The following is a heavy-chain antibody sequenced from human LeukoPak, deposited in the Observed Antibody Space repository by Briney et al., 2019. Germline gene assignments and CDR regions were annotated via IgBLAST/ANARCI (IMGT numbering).Heavy chain of an antibody. CDR3: ARAGATTDYYYYMDV. Sequence: SETLSLTCTVSGYSISSGYHWGWIRQPPGKGLEWIGSIYHSGSTYYNPSLKSRVTISVDTSKNQFSLKLSSVTAADTAVYYCARAGATTDYYYYMDVWGKGTTVTVSS. V-gene: IGHV4-38-2*02. J-gene: IGHJ6*03. CDR2: IYHSGST. D-gene: IGHD1-26*01. CDR1: GYSISSGYH.